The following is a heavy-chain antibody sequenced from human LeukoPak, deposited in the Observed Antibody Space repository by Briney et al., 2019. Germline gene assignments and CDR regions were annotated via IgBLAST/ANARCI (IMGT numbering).Heavy chain of an antibody. J-gene: IGHJ4*02. CDR1: GFTFSSYA. CDR2: ISGSGGST. D-gene: IGHD6-13*01. V-gene: IGHV3-23*01. Sequence: QAGGSLRLSCAASGFTFSSYAMSWVRQAPGKGLEWVSAISGSGGSTYYADSVKGRFTISRDNSKNTLHLQMNSLRAEDTAVYYCAKGQGYSSSWSFDYWGQGTLVTVSS. CDR3: AKGQGYSSSWSFDY.